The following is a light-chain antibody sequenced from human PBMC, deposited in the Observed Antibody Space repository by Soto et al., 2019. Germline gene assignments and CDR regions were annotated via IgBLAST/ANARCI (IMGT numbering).Light chain of an antibody. V-gene: IGKV1-39*01. CDR3: QQSYSTPRT. Sequence: QLSQSPPSQVASVGVRITITCRASQSIRTYLTWYQQKPGQAPKVLISATSNLQTGVPSRFSGSGSGTDFTLTISSLQPEDFGAYYCQQSYSTPRTFGQGTNV. CDR1: QSIRTY. J-gene: IGKJ1*01. CDR2: ATS.